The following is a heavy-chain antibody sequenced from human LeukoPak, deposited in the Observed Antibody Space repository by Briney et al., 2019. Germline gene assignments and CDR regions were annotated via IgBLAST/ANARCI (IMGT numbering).Heavy chain of an antibody. D-gene: IGHD5-18*01. J-gene: IGHJ5*01. Sequence: GGSLRLSCAASGFTFSSYSMSWVRQAPGKGLEWVGFIRSKAYGGTTEYAASVKGRFTISRDDSKSIAYLQMNSLKTEDTAVYYCTRAVDTAMVILAWGQGTLVTVSS. CDR2: IRSKAYGGTT. CDR3: TRAVDTAMVILA. V-gene: IGHV3-49*04. CDR1: GFTFSSYS.